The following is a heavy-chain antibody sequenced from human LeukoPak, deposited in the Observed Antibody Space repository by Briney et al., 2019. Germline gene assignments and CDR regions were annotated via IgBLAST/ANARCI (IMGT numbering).Heavy chain of an antibody. Sequence: GASVKVSCKASGYTFTSYGISWVRQAPGQGLEWMGWISAYNGNTNYAQKLQGRVTITTDESTSTAYMELSSLRSEDTAVYYCARGYCSSTSCYFDYWGQGTLVTVSS. V-gene: IGHV1-18*01. D-gene: IGHD2-2*01. CDR1: GYTFTSYG. J-gene: IGHJ4*02. CDR3: ARGYCSSTSCYFDY. CDR2: ISAYNGNT.